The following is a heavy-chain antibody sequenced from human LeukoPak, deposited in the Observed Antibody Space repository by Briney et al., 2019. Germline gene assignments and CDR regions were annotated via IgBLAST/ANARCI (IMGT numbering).Heavy chain of an antibody. V-gene: IGHV4-31*03. D-gene: IGHD2/OR15-2a*01. Sequence: SQTLSLTCTVSGGSISSGGYYWNWIRQHPGKGLEWIGYIYHDGSTYYNPSLKSRVTMSLDTSNNQFSLTLNSVTAADTAVYYCASPPIGSTTDYWGQGTLVTVSS. CDR1: GGSISSGGYY. CDR3: ASPPIGSTTDY. J-gene: IGHJ4*02. CDR2: IYHDGST.